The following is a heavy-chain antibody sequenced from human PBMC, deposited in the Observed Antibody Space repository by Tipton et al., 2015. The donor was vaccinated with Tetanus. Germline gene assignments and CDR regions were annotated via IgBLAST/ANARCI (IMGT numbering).Heavy chain of an antibody. CDR3: ARRSHIGAPV. CDR2: IYYGGST. CDR1: GGSFSSSNDY. D-gene: IGHD2-21*01. V-gene: IGHV4-39*01. J-gene: IGHJ3*01. Sequence: TLSLTCTVSGGSFSSSNDYWAWIRQPPAKGLEWVGSIYYGGSTYFNPSLRSRGTISIDTSRNQFSLQLSSVTAADTALYLCARRSHIGAPVWGQGTLVTVAS.